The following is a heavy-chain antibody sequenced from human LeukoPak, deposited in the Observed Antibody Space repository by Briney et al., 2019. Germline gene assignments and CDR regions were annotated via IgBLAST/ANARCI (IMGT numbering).Heavy chain of an antibody. V-gene: IGHV3-23*01. CDR3: AKDGQSFNSMYDYFDS. Sequence: RGSLRLSCSASGFTFRNFAISWVRQAPGKGLEWVSSIGGGDTHYADSVKGRFTISRDDSRSTVDLQMSSLRAEDTAVYYCAKDGQSFNSMYDYFDSWGQGTLVTVFS. CDR2: IGGGDT. D-gene: IGHD2-8*01. J-gene: IGHJ4*02. CDR1: GFTFRNFA.